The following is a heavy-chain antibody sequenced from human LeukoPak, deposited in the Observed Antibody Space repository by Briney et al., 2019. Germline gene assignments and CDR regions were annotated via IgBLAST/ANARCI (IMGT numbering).Heavy chain of an antibody. Sequence: SETLSLTCTVSGYSISSGYFWGWIRQPPGKGPEWIGSINPRGSAYYNPSLKSRVTISLDTSKNQFSLKLNSVTAADTAVYYCARGERGTFDIWGRGTMVTVSS. J-gene: IGHJ3*02. V-gene: IGHV4-38-2*02. CDR3: ARGERGTFDI. CDR2: INPRGSA. D-gene: IGHD7-27*01. CDR1: GYSISSGYF.